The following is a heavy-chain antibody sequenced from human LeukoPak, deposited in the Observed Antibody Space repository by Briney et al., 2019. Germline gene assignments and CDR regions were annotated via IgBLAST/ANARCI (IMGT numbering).Heavy chain of an antibody. J-gene: IGHJ4*02. V-gene: IGHV4-31*03. CDR2: IYPTGST. CDR1: GGSITSGGYY. D-gene: IGHD3-10*01. Sequence: SETLSLTCSVSGGSITSGGYYWGWTRQHPGKGLEWIGYIYPTGSTYYNPSLKSRVTMSVDTSKNQFSLKLSSVTAADTAVYYCARDGVPGIFDYWGQGTLVTVSS. CDR3: ARDGVPGIFDY.